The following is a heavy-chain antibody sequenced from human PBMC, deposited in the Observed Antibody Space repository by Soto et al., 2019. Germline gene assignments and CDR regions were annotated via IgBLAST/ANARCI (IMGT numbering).Heavy chain of an antibody. J-gene: IGHJ5*02. D-gene: IGHD4-17*01. CDR2: IYYSGST. V-gene: IGHV4-39*01. CDR1: GGSISSSSYY. Sequence: SETLSLTCTVSGGSISSSSYYWGWIRQPPGKGLEWIGSIYYSGSTYYNPSLKSRVTISVDTSKNQFSLKLSSVTAADTAVYYCARHLRGDGDYGVWDGNWFDPWGQGTLVTVSS. CDR3: ARHLRGDGDYGVWDGNWFDP.